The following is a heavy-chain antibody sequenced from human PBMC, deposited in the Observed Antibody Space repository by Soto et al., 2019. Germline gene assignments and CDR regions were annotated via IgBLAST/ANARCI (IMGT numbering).Heavy chain of an antibody. CDR2: INPSGGST. CDR3: ARQSPIKGTMVRGDAFDI. J-gene: IGHJ3*02. Sequence: ASVKVSCKASGYTFTSYYMHWVRQAPGQGLEWMGIINPSGGSTSYAQKFQGRVTMTRDTSTSTVYMELSSLRSEDTAVYYCARQSPIKGTMVRGDAFDIWGQGTMVTVSS. D-gene: IGHD3-10*01. V-gene: IGHV1-46*01. CDR1: GYTFTSYY.